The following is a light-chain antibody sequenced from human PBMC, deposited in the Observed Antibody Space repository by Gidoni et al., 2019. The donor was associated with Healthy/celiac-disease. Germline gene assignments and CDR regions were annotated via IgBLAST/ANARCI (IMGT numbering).Light chain of an antibody. J-gene: IGKJ2*01. CDR1: QRVSSSY. CDR3: QQYGSSPLYT. Sequence: EIVLTQPPGTLSLSPGERATLSFRASQRVSSSYLAWYQQKPGQAPRLLIYGASRRATGIPDRFSGSGSGTDFTLTISSLEPEDFAVYYCQQYGSSPLYTFGQXTKLEIK. CDR2: GAS. V-gene: IGKV3-20*01.